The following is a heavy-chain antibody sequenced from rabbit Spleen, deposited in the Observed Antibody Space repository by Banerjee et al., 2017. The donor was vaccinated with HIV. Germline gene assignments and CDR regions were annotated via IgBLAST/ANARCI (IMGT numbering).Heavy chain of an antibody. V-gene: IGHV1S40*01. CDR3: ARGSATMTMVITGFYFNL. CDR2: TVGGRSTFT. J-gene: IGHJ4*01. D-gene: IGHD2-1*01. CDR1: GFSFSSNDY. Sequence: QSLEESGGGLVQPEGSLTLTCKASGFSFSSNDYMCWVRQAPGKGLEWIACTVGGRSTFTYYASWVNGRFTISKASSTTVTLQMTSLTAADTATYFCARGSATMTMVITGFYFNLWGPGTLVTVS.